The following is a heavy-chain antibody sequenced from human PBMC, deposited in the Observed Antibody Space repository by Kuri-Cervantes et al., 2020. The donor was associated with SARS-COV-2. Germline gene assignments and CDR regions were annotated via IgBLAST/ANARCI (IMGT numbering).Heavy chain of an antibody. Sequence: LSLTCAASGFTFSSYAMHWVRQAPGKGLEWVANIKQDGSEKYYVDSVKGRFTISRDNAKNSLYLQMNSLRAEDTAVYYCARALGNYWGQGTLVTVSS. V-gene: IGHV3-7*01. CDR2: IKQDGSEK. CDR1: GFTFSSYA. CDR3: ARALGNY. J-gene: IGHJ4*02.